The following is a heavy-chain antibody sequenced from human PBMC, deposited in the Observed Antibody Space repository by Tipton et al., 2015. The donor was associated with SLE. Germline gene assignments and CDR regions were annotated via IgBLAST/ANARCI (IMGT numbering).Heavy chain of an antibody. CDR1: GGSISSNS. Sequence: TLSLTCSVSGGSISSNSWIWIRQPPGKGLDWIGYISYGGGTNYNPSLKSRVTISVDTAKNQFSLKLRSVTAADTAVYYCARGGGSYSAPTFDHWGQGTLVSVSS. CDR2: ISYGGGT. V-gene: IGHV4-59*01. D-gene: IGHD1-26*01. CDR3: ARGGGSYSAPTFDH. J-gene: IGHJ4*02.